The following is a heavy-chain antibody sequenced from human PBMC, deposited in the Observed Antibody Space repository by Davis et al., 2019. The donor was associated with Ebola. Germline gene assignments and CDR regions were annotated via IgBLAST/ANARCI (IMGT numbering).Heavy chain of an antibody. CDR1: GGTFSSYA. D-gene: IGHD6-13*01. J-gene: IGHJ5*02. CDR3: ASSWYSTNWFDP. CDR2: IIPIFGTA. Sequence: SVKVSCKASGGTFSSYAISWVRQAPGQGLEWMGGIIPIFGTANYAQKFQSRVTITADESTSTAYMELSSLRSEDTAVYYCASSWYSTNWFDPWGQGTLVTVSS. V-gene: IGHV1-69*13.